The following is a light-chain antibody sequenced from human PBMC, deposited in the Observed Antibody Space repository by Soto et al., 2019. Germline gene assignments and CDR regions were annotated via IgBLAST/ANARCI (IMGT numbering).Light chain of an antibody. CDR1: SSNIGAGYD. CDR2: GNS. V-gene: IGLV1-40*01. J-gene: IGLJ2*01. CDR3: QSYDSSLSVV. Sequence: QSVLTQPPSVSGAPGQRVTISCTGSSSNIGAGYDVHWYQQLPGTAPKLLIYGNSNRPSGVPDRFSGSKSGTSAPLAITGLHAEDEADYYCQSYDSSLSVVFGGGTKLTVL.